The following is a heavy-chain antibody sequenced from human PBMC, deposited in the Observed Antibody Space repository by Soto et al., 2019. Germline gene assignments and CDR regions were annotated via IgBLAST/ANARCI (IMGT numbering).Heavy chain of an antibody. CDR1: GFTFSSYG. J-gene: IGHJ6*02. CDR3: AKDLPFGVVIMNYYYGMDV. D-gene: IGHD3-3*01. Sequence: GGSLRLSCAASGFTFSSYGMHWVRQAPGKGLEWVAVISYDGSNKYYADSVKGRFTISRDNSKNTLYLQMNSLRAEDTAVYYCAKDLPFGVVIMNYYYGMDVGGQGTTVTVSS. V-gene: IGHV3-30*18. CDR2: ISYDGSNK.